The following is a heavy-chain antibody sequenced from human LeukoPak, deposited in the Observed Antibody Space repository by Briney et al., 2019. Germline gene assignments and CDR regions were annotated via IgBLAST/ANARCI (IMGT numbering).Heavy chain of an antibody. D-gene: IGHD4-11*01. CDR3: ARGYSGRAFDY. Sequence: SETLSLTCAVYGGSFSGYYWSWIRQPPGKGLEWIGEINHSGSTNYNPSLKSRVTISVDTSKNQFSLKLSSVTAADTAVYYCARGYSGRAFDYWGQGTLVTVSS. CDR2: INHSGST. J-gene: IGHJ4*02. V-gene: IGHV4-34*01. CDR1: GGSFSGYY.